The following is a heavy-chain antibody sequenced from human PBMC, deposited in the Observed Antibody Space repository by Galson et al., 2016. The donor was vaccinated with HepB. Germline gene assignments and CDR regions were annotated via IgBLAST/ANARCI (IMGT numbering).Heavy chain of an antibody. CDR1: GGSISNSRYY. CDR3: ARHRDSSSWRLPSRPHYFDY. Sequence: SETLSLTCTVSGGSISNSRYYWGWIRQPPGKGLEWIGSIYYGESTHYNPSLKSRVTISVETSKNQFSLKLSSVTAADTAVYYCARHRDSSSWRLPSRPHYFDYWGQGTLGTVSS. CDR2: IYYGEST. V-gene: IGHV4-39*01. J-gene: IGHJ4*02. D-gene: IGHD6-13*01.